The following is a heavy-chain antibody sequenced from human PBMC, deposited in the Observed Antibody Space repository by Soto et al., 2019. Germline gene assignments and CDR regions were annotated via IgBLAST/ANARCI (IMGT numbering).Heavy chain of an antibody. J-gene: IGHJ4*02. CDR3: AREYPNYYDSSGYYPITDY. D-gene: IGHD3-22*01. CDR1: GFTLSSYG. V-gene: IGHV3-33*01. Sequence: SLRLSCAASGFTLSSYGMHWVRQAPGKGLEWVAVIWYDGSNKYYADSVKGRFTISRDNSKNTLYLQMNSLRAEDTAVYYCAREYPNYYDSSGYYPITDYWGQGTLV. CDR2: IWYDGSNK.